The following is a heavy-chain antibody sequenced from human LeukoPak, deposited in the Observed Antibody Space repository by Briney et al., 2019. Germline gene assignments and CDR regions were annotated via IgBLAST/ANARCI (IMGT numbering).Heavy chain of an antibody. Sequence: SGGSLRLSCAASGFTFSSYAMSWVRQAPGEGLEWVSAISGSAGSTYYADSVKGRFTISRDNSKNTLYLQMNSLRAEDTAIYYCAKDPEYSSGWYLDYWGQGTLVTVSS. V-gene: IGHV3-23*01. J-gene: IGHJ4*02. CDR2: ISGSAGST. CDR1: GFTFSSYA. CDR3: AKDPEYSSGWYLDY. D-gene: IGHD6-19*01.